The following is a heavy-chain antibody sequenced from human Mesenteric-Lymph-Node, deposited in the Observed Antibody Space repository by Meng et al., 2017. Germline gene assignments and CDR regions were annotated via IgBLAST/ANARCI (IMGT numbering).Heavy chain of an antibody. CDR1: GRSVSVNS. Sequence: VQVMRLGAGLLDPSETRSPTCAVYGRSVSVNSWCAIRQPPGKGLVWIWKINHSGDTTYDPSLKRRVTISVDKSRNQFSLNLSSVTAADTAVYYYARVGQWLPIDYWGQGTLVTVFS. V-gene: IGHV4-34*01. CDR3: ARVGQWLPIDY. CDR2: INHSGDT. J-gene: IGHJ4*02. D-gene: IGHD6-19*01.